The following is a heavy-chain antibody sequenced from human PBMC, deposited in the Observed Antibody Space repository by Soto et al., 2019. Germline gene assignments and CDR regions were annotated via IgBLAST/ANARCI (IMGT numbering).Heavy chain of an antibody. J-gene: IGHJ4*02. V-gene: IGHV3-48*03. CDR3: ARETPHCGGDCLDY. D-gene: IGHD2-21*02. CDR1: GLIVSSHE. CDR2: INGVDGTT. Sequence: PGGSLRLSCTASGLIVSSHEVNGFRKAPGRGLEWLSYINGVDGTTYYADSVKGRFSVSRDNAENSFHLRMNSLRVEDTAVYYCARETPHCGGDCLDYWGQGTLVTVSS.